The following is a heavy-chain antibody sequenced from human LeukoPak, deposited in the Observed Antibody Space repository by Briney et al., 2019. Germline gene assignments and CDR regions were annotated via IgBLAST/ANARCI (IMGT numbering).Heavy chain of an antibody. CDR3: ARDRLHYGEYEKTFDY. CDR2: INQDGSEK. CDR1: GFTFNIYW. D-gene: IGHD4-17*01. Sequence: GGSLRLSCAASGFTFNIYWMSWVRQTPGKGLEWVANINQDGSEKYYVDSVKGRFTISRDNARNSLYLQMNSLRAEDSAVYYCARDRLHYGEYEKTFDYWGQGTLVTVSS. V-gene: IGHV3-7*01. J-gene: IGHJ4*02.